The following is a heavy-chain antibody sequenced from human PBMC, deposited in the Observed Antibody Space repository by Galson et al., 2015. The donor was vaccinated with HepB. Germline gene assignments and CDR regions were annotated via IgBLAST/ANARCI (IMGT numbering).Heavy chain of an antibody. CDR1: GFTFSGSA. J-gene: IGHJ4*02. D-gene: IGHD6-13*01. CDR3: SRLGDFSGCSSR. CDR2: IRSKAANYAT. Sequence: SLRLSCAASGFTFSGSAIHWVRQAPGKGPEWVGRIRSKAANYATAYVESLKGRFTISRDDSRNTAYLHMNNLKTEDMAVYYCSRLGDFSGCSSRWGQGTLVTVSS. V-gene: IGHV3-73*01.